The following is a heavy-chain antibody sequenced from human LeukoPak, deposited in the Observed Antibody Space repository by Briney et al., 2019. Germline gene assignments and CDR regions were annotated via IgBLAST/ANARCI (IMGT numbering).Heavy chain of an antibody. D-gene: IGHD2-15*01. CDR1: GGSFSGYY. V-gene: IGHV4-34*01. CDR2: INHSGST. Sequence: QTSETLSLTCAVYGGSFSGYYWSWIRQPPGKGLEWIGEINHSGSTNYNPSLKSRVTISVDTSKNQFSLKLSSVTAADTAVYYCARLYCSGGSCYRCFDYWGQGTLVAVSS. J-gene: IGHJ4*02. CDR3: ARLYCSGGSCYRCFDY.